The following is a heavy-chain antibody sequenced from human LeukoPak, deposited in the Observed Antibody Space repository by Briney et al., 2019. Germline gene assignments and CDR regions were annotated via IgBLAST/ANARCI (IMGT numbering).Heavy chain of an antibody. Sequence: ETLSLTCTVSGGSISSYYWSWIRQPPGKGLEWVSAISGSGGSTYYADSVKGRFTISRDNSKNTLYLQMNSLRAEDTAVYYCAKDLYGDKKYYFDYWGQGTLVTVSS. CDR3: AKDLYGDKKYYFDY. V-gene: IGHV3-23*01. J-gene: IGHJ4*02. CDR2: ISGSGGST. CDR1: GGSISSYY. D-gene: IGHD4-17*01.